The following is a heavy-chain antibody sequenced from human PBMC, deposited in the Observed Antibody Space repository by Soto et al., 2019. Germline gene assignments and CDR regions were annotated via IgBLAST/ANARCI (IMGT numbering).Heavy chain of an antibody. CDR2: IYYSGST. D-gene: IGHD3-3*01. CDR3: ARHVGYDFWSGYFRVPNFSYYYYMDA. J-gene: IGHJ6*03. V-gene: IGHV4-59*08. Sequence: SETLSLTCTVSGGSISSYYWSWIRQPPWKGLEWIGYIYYSGSTNYNPSLKSRVTTSVDTSKNQFSLKLSSVTAADTPVYYCARHVGYDFWSGYFRVPNFSYYYYMDAWGKGTTVTVSS. CDR1: GGSISSYY.